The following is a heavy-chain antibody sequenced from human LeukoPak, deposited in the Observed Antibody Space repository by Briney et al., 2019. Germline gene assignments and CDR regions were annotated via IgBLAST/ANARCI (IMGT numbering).Heavy chain of an antibody. Sequence: PGRSLRLSCAASGFTFSSYAMHWVRQAPGKGLEWVAVISYDGSNKYYADSVKGRFTISRDNSKNTLYLQMNSLRAEDTAVYYCASGGEVNTGVGYFDYWGQGTLVTVSS. J-gene: IGHJ4*02. CDR2: ISYDGSNK. CDR3: ASGGEVNTGVGYFDY. V-gene: IGHV3-30-3*01. D-gene: IGHD4-23*01. CDR1: GFTFSSYA.